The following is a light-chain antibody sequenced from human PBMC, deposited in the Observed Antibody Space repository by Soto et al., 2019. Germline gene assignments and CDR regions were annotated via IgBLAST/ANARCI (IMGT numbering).Light chain of an antibody. J-gene: IGLJ1*01. CDR2: GNS. CDR1: SSNIGAGYD. Sequence: QSVLTQPPSVSGAPGQSVSISCTGSSSNIGAGYDVHWYQQLPGTAPKLLIYGNSNRPSGVPDRFSGSKSGTSASLAITGLQAEDEDDYYCQSYDSSLSGLYVFGTGTKLTVL. V-gene: IGLV1-40*01. CDR3: QSYDSSLSGLYV.